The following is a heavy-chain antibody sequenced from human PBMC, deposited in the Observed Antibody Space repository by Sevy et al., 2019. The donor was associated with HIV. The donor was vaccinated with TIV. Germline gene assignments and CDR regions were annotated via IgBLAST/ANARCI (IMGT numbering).Heavy chain of an antibody. J-gene: IGHJ6*02. Sequence: GGSLRLSCAASGFTFSNAWMNWVRQAPGKGLEWVGRIKSKTDGGTTDYAAPVKGRFTISRDDSKNTLYLRMNSLKTEDTAVYYCTTDTPDTAMDLYYYYYGMDVWGQGTTVTVSS. CDR3: TTDTPDTAMDLYYYYYGMDV. D-gene: IGHD5-18*01. CDR1: GFTFSNAW. CDR2: IKSKTDGGTT. V-gene: IGHV3-15*07.